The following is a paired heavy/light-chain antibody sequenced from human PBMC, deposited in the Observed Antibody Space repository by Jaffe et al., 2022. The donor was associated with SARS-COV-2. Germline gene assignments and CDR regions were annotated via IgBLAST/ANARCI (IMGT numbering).Light chain of an antibody. J-gene: IGKJ3*01. V-gene: IGKV2-28*01. CDR1: QSLLHSNGYNY. Sequence: DIVMTQSPLSLPVTPGEPASISCTSSQSLLHSNGYNYLDWYLQKPGQSPQLLIYLGSNRASGVPDRFSGSGSGTDFTLKISRVEAEDVGVYYCMQALQRPRTFGPGTTVDIK. CDR3: MQALQRPRT. CDR2: LGS.
Heavy chain of an antibody. J-gene: IGHJ6*03. CDR2: ICYSGST. CDR3: ARMGNVPVTGQYYYYLDV. Sequence: QVQLQESGPGLVKPSETLSLTCTVSGGSVSSGNYCWSWIRQPPEKGLECIGYICYSGSTYYNPSLNNRVTISVDTSKNQFSLRLSSVTAADTAVFYCARMGNVPVTGQYYYYLDVWGKGTTVTVSS. V-gene: IGHV4-61*01. D-gene: IGHD6-19*01. CDR1: GGSVSSGNYC.